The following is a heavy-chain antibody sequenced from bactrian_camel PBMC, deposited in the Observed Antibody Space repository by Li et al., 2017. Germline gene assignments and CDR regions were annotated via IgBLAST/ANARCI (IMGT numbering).Heavy chain of an antibody. D-gene: IGHD6*01. J-gene: IGHJ6*01. CDR1: ELPTV. CDR2: LDIDGTT. Sequence: HVQLVESGGGSVQAGGSLALSCQFSELPTVMAWVRQAPGKEREGVASLDIDGTTTYVDSVKGRFTISQDNAKNTLYLQMNSLKTEDTAVYYCVTSLRSWSITGFAYWGQGTQVTVS. V-gene: IGHV3S9*01. CDR3: VTSLRSWSITGFAY.